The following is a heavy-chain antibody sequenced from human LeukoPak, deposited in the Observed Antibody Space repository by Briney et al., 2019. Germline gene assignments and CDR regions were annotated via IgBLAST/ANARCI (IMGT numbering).Heavy chain of an antibody. J-gene: IGHJ5*02. V-gene: IGHV3-11*01. Sequence: PGGSLRLSCAASGFTISDYYMSWIRQAPGKGLAWVSYISNSGSIIFYADPVKGRFTISRDNAKNSLYLQMNSLRAEDTAVYYCARDSYGITGTLGPWGQGTLVTVSS. D-gene: IGHD1-7*01. CDR1: GFTISDYY. CDR2: ISNSGSII. CDR3: ARDSYGITGTLGP.